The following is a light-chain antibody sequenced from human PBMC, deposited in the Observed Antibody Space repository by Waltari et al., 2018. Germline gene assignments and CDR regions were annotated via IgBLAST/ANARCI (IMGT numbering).Light chain of an antibody. CDR2: AAS. V-gene: IGKV1-39*01. CDR1: QSISIY. Sequence: DIQMTQSPSSLSASIGARVTITCRASQSISIYLNWYQQKPGKAPKLLINAASNLQSGVPSRFSGSGSGTDFTLTISSLQPEDFATYYCQQYDNYWTFGQGTKVEMK. J-gene: IGKJ1*01. CDR3: QQYDNYWT.